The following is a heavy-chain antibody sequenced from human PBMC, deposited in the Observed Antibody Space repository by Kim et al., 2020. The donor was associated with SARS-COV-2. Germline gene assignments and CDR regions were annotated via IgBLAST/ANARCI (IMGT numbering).Heavy chain of an antibody. D-gene: IGHD3-10*01. V-gene: IGHV1-2*04. CDR1: GYTFTGYY. CDR2: INPNSGGT. J-gene: IGHJ6*02. Sequence: ASVKVSCKASGYTFTGYYMHWVRQAPGQGLEWMGWINPNSGGTNYAQKFQGWVTMTRDTSISTAYMELSRLRSDDTAVYYCARAMVRGVRAWKSYYYGMDVWGQGTTVTVSS. CDR3: ARAMVRGVRAWKSYYYGMDV.